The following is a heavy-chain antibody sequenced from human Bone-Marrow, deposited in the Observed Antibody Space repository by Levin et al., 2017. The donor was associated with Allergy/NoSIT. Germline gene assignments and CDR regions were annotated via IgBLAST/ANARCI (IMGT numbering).Heavy chain of an antibody. Sequence: GGSLRLSCAASGFTFNDYTMHWVRQAPQRGLEWVSLISWDASTPYYADAVRGRFTISRDDSKNALYMQLNSLTTEDTALYYCAKDLSPRIAVTGNIEYWGQGTLVTVSS. D-gene: IGHD6-19*01. J-gene: IGHJ4*02. CDR3: AKDLSPRIAVTGNIEY. V-gene: IGHV3-43*01. CDR1: GFTFNDYT. CDR2: ISWDASTP.